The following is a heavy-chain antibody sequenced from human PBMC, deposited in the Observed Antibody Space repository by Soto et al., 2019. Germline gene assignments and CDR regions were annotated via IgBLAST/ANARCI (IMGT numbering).Heavy chain of an antibody. V-gene: IGHV3-74*01. Sequence: VGLLRVSCAASGGTFGGYGMRWVRQAPGKGLVWVSRINSDGSSTSYADSVKGRFTISRDNAKNTLYLQMNSLRAEDTAVYYCARDLQVNDYWGQGTLVTVSS. D-gene: IGHD3-22*01. CDR2: INSDGSST. CDR3: ARDLQVNDY. CDR1: GGTFGGYG. J-gene: IGHJ4*02.